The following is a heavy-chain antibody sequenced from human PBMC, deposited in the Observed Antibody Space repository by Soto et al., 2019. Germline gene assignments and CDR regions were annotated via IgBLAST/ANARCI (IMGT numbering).Heavy chain of an antibody. CDR3: ARGDVFSGGKGYYYGMDV. J-gene: IGHJ6*02. V-gene: IGHV1-69*06. CDR1: GGTLSGYA. CDR2: IIPIFGTA. Sequence: SVKVSWTASGGTLSGYASSCVRQAHGRELEWMGGIIPIFGTANYAQKFQGRVTITADKSTSTAYMELSSLRSEDTAVYYCARGDVFSGGKGYYYGMDVWGQGTTVTVSS. D-gene: IGHD2-15*01.